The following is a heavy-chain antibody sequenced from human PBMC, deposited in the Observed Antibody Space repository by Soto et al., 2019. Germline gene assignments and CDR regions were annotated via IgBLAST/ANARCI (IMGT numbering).Heavy chain of an antibody. V-gene: IGHV4-34*01. CDR1: GGSFSGYY. D-gene: IGHD2-21*01. CDR3: ARSTNSAQLWGYPFDY. Sequence: QVQLQQWGAGLLKPSETLSLTCAVYGGSFSGYYWSWIRQPPGKGLEWIGEINHSGSTNYNPSLKSRVTISVDTSKNQFSLKLSSVTAADTAVYYCARSTNSAQLWGYPFDYWGQGTLVIVSS. CDR2: INHSGST. J-gene: IGHJ4*02.